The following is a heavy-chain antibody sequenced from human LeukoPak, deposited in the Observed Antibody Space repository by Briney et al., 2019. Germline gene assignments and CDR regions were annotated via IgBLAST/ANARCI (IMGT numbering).Heavy chain of an antibody. CDR1: GGSISSGGYY. D-gene: IGHD4-17*01. J-gene: IGHJ4*02. V-gene: IGHV4-30-4*08. Sequence: PSQTLSLTCTVSGGSISSGGYYWSWIRQHPGKGLEWIGYIYYSGSTYYNPSLKSRVTISVDTSKNQFSLKLSSVTAADTAVYYCARGPTVTRYFDYWGQGTLATVSS. CDR3: ARGPTVTRYFDY. CDR2: IYYSGST.